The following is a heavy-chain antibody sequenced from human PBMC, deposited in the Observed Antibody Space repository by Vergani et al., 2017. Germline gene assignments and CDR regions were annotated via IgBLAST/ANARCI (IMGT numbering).Heavy chain of an antibody. CDR3: ATIGYRRWGYYFDY. CDR1: GYSISSGYY. V-gene: IGHV4-38-2*02. CDR2: IYHSGST. D-gene: IGHD2-2*02. Sequence: QVQLQESGPGLVKPSETLSLTCTVSGYSISSGYYWGWIRQPPGKGLEWIGSIYHSGSTYYNPSLKSRVTISVDTSKNQFSLKLSSVTAADTALYYCATIGYRRWGYYFDYWGQGILVTVSS. J-gene: IGHJ4*02.